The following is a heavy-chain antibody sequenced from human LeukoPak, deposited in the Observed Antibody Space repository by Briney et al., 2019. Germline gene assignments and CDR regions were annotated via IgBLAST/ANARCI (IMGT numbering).Heavy chain of an antibody. V-gene: IGHV5-51*01. D-gene: IGHD5-12*01. CDR1: GYSFTSYC. Sequence: PGASLQISCKGSGYSFTSYCIGWVRQLPGKGLEWMGIIYPGESETRYSPSVQGQVTISADESISTAYLQWSRLKASDTAMYYCARRGYSGYSPLDSWGQGTLVTVSS. CDR2: IYPGESET. CDR3: ARRGYSGYSPLDS. J-gene: IGHJ4*02.